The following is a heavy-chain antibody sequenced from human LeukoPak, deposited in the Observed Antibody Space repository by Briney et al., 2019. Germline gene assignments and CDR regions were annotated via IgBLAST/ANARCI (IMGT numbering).Heavy chain of an antibody. CDR3: ASGYNYGYLFDY. Sequence: GGSLRLSCAASGFTLSNYWMSCVRHAPGRGLEWVANIKQDGNEKYYVDSVKGRFTISRDNAKNSLFLQMNSLRAEDTAVYYCASGYNYGYLFDYWGQGTLVTVSS. V-gene: IGHV3-7*01. D-gene: IGHD5-18*01. J-gene: IGHJ4*02. CDR1: GFTLSNYW. CDR2: IKQDGNEK.